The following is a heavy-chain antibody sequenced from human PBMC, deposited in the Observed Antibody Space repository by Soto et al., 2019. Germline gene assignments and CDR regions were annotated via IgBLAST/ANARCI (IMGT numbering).Heavy chain of an antibody. V-gene: IGHV1-3*01. CDR2: INAGNGNT. CDR1: GYNFSSHD. D-gene: IGHD2-21*01. J-gene: IGHJ6*03. Sequence: ASVKVSRKASGYNFSSHDIHWVRQGPRQGLEGMGWINAGNGNTRYSQKFQDRITITRDASASTAYMELSSLRSEDTAIYYCARDSFYCGGRYCYHYSFYMDVWGKGTTVTVSS. CDR3: ARDSFYCGGRYCYHYSFYMDV.